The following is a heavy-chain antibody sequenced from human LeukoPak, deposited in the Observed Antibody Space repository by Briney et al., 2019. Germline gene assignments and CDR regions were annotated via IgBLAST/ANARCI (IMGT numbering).Heavy chain of an antibody. J-gene: IGHJ6*03. CDR1: GFIFSSYA. CDR3: ARNGAPGDYYYMDV. CDR2: ISSNGGST. Sequence: GGSLRLSCAASGFIFSSYAMHWVRQAPGKGLEYVSAISSNGGSTYYANSVKGRFTISRDNSKNTLYLQMGSLRAEDMAVYYCARNGAPGDYYYMDVWGKGTTVTVSS. D-gene: IGHD4-17*01. V-gene: IGHV3-64*01.